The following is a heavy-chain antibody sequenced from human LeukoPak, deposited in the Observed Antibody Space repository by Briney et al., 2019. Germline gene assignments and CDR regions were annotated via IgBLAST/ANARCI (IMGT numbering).Heavy chain of an antibody. D-gene: IGHD3-22*01. J-gene: IGHJ4*02. CDR1: GFTLNTYA. CDR2: ISGSGSST. CDR3: AKDFISMIVVLNDYFDL. V-gene: IGHV3-23*01. Sequence: GGSLRLSCVASGFTLNTYAMTWVRQSPGKGLEWVSVISGSGSSTYYADSVKGRFTISRDNSKNTLYLQMNSLRAEDTAVYYYAKDFISMIVVLNDYFDLWGQGTLVTVSS.